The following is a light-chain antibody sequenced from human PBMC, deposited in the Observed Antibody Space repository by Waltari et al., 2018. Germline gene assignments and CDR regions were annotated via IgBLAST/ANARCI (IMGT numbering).Light chain of an antibody. CDR3: QQYYSTLSWT. V-gene: IGKV4-1*01. CDR2: WAS. CDR1: QSVLCSSNKKNY. Sequence: PESLVVCLCERATSDVKVSQSVLCSSNKKNYLAWYQQKPGQSPKLLIYWASTRESGVPDRFSGSGSETDFTLTISSLQAEDVAVYYCQQYYSTLSWTFGQGTKVEIK. J-gene: IGKJ1*01.